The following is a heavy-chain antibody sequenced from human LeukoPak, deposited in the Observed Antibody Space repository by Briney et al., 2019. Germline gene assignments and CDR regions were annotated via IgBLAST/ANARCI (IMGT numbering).Heavy chain of an antibody. Sequence: GGSLRLSCEASGFIFSSYVMGWVRQAPGKGLEWVSSISVGGGDTFTADSVKGRFTISRDNSKNTLYLQMHSLRAEDTAVYYCAKILTTVTSYYYGMDVWGQGTTVTVSS. D-gene: IGHD4-11*01. CDR3: AKILTTVTSYYYGMDV. J-gene: IGHJ6*02. V-gene: IGHV3-23*01. CDR1: GFIFSSYV. CDR2: ISVGGGDT.